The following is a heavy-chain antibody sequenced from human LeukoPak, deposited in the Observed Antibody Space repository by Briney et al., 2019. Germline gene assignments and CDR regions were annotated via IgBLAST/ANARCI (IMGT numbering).Heavy chain of an antibody. V-gene: IGHV4-39*07. CDR3: ALLYYDFWSGYYPFDY. CDR1: GGSISGSSYY. Sequence: SETLSLTCTVSGGSISGSSYYWGWIRQPPGKGLEWIGSIYYSGSTYYNPSLKSRVTISVDTSKNQFSLKLSSVTAADTAVYYCALLYYDFWSGYYPFDYWGQGTLVTVSS. CDR2: IYYSGST. D-gene: IGHD3-3*01. J-gene: IGHJ4*02.